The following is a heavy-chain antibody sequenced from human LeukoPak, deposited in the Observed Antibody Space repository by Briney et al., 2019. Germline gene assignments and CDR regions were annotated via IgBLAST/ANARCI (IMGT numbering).Heavy chain of an antibody. D-gene: IGHD7-27*01. CDR2: INWNGGST. V-gene: IGHV3-20*04. CDR3: ASRTWGISTFDI. CDR1: GFIFDNYG. Sequence: PGGSLRLSCAASGFIFDNYGMNWVRQAPGKGLEWVSGINWNGGSTAYADSVKGRFTISRDNAKNSLFLQMNSLRAEDTALYYCASRTWGISTFDIWGQGTMVTASS. J-gene: IGHJ3*02.